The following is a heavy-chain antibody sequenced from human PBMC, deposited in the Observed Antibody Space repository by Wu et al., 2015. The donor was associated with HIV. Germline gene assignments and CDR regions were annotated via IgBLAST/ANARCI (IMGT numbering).Heavy chain of an antibody. D-gene: IGHD6-19*01. CDR3: ARRGLSGSGWVGADY. V-gene: IGHV1-2*02. J-gene: IGHJ4*02. Sequence: QVQLVQLGREVKKPGASVKVSCKASGYTFTGYYMHWVRQAPGQGLEWMGWINPNSGGTNYAQKFQGRVTMTRDTSISTAYMELSRLRSDDTAVYYCARRGLSGSGWVGADYWGQGTLVTVSS. CDR2: INPNSGGT. CDR1: GYTFTGYY.